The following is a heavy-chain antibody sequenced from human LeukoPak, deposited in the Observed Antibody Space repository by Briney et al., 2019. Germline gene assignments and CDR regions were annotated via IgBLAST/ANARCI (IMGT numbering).Heavy chain of an antibody. V-gene: IGHV4-59*01. J-gene: IGHJ6*03. CDR3: ARDVAGRVVPAAKTYSYYYMDV. Sequence: SETLSLTCTVSGGSISSYYWSWIRQPPGKGLEWIGYIYYSGSTNYNPSLKSRVTISVGTSKNQFSLKLSSVTAADTAVYYCARDVAGRVVPAAKTYSYYYMDVWGKGTTVTVSS. CDR2: IYYSGST. D-gene: IGHD2-2*01. CDR1: GGSISSYY.